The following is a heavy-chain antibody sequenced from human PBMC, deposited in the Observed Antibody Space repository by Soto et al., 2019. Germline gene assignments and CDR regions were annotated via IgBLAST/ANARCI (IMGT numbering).Heavy chain of an antibody. Sequence: SETLSLTCTVSGGSISSGGYYWSWIRQHPGKGLEWIGYIYYSGSTYYNPSLKSRVTISVDTSKNQFSLKLSSVTAADTAVYYCAREDYDILTGYGFWGQGTLVTVSS. V-gene: IGHV4-31*03. CDR2: IYYSGST. D-gene: IGHD3-9*01. J-gene: IGHJ4*02. CDR1: GGSISSGGYY. CDR3: AREDYDILTGYGF.